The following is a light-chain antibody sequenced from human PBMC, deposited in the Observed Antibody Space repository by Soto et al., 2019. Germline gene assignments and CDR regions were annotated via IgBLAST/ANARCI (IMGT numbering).Light chain of an antibody. V-gene: IGKV1-5*01. CDR2: GAS. CDR1: QSISSW. Sequence: DIQMTQSPSTLSASVGDRVTITCRASQSISSWLAWYQQKPGKAPKLLIYGASSLESGVPSRFSGSVSGTEFTLTISSLQPDDFATYDCQQYNSYWTFRQGTQVEIK. J-gene: IGKJ1*01. CDR3: QQYNSYWT.